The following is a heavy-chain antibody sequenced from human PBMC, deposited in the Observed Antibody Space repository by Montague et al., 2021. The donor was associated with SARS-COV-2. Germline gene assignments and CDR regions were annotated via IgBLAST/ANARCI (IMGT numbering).Heavy chain of an antibody. Sequence: SETLSLTCTVSGGSISTYYWGWIRQAPGPGLDWIGTIYNSWTTYYNPSXXRRLPISIDTSKNQFSLKLTSVTAADTAVYYCARHRNYGDHSLDNWFHPWGQGTLVTVSS. V-gene: IGHV4-39*01. D-gene: IGHD4-17*01. CDR2: IYNSWTT. CDR1: GGSISTYY. CDR3: ARHRNYGDHSLDNWFHP. J-gene: IGHJ5*02.